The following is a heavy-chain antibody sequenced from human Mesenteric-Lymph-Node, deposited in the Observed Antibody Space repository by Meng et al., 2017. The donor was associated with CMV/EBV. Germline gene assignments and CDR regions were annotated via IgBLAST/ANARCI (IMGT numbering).Heavy chain of an antibody. V-gene: IGHV3-48*03. Sequence: GGSLRLSCAASGFTFSSYEMNWVRQAPGKGLEWVSYISSSGSTIYYADSVKGRFTISRDNAKNSLYLQMNSLRAEDTAVYYCARGSYDFWSGYPHWGQGTLVTVSS. CDR2: ISSSGSTI. CDR1: GFTFSSYE. J-gene: IGHJ4*02. CDR3: ARGSYDFWSGYPH. D-gene: IGHD3-3*01.